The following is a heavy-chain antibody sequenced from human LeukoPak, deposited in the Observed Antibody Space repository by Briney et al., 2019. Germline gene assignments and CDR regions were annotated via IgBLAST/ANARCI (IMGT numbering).Heavy chain of an antibody. J-gene: IGHJ6*02. CDR2: INPSGGST. V-gene: IGHV1-46*01. D-gene: IGHD6-13*01. CDR3: ARDQCSSSWYVLPYYYYGMDV. CDR1: GYTFTSYC. Sequence: GASVKVSCKASGYTFTSYCMHWVRQAPGQGLEWMGIINPSGGSTSYAQKFQGRVTTTRDTSTSTVYMELSSLRSEDTAVYYCARDQCSSSWYVLPYYYYGMDVWGQGTTVTVSS.